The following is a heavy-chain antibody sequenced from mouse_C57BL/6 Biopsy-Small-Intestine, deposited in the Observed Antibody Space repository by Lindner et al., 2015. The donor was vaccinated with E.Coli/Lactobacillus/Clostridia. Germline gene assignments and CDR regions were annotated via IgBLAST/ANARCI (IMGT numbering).Heavy chain of an antibody. J-gene: IGHJ2*01. CDR1: GYTFTNYW. V-gene: IGHV1-63*01. CDR3: ARAYYDYFDY. Sequence: VQLQESGAELVRPGTSVKMSCKASGYTFTNYWIGWAKQRPGHGLEWIGDIYPGGGYTNYNEKFKGKATLTADKSSSTAYMQFSSLTSEDSAIYYCARAYYDYFDYRGQGTTLTVSS. D-gene: IGHD2-4*01. CDR2: IYPGGGYT.